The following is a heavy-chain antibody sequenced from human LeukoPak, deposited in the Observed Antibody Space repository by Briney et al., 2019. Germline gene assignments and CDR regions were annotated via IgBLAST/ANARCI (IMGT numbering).Heavy chain of an antibody. Sequence: GGSLRVSCAASGFTFSSYAMSWVRQAPGKGLEWVSAISGSGGSTYYADSVKGRFTISRDNSKNTLYLQMNSLRAEDTAVYYCAKDKGLRFLEWLPSYWGQGTLVTVSS. J-gene: IGHJ4*02. CDR3: AKDKGLRFLEWLPSY. D-gene: IGHD3-3*01. V-gene: IGHV3-23*01. CDR2: ISGSGGST. CDR1: GFTFSSYA.